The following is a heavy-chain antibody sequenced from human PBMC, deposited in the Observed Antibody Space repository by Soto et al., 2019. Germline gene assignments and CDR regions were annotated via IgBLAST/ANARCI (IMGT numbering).Heavy chain of an antibody. J-gene: IGHJ5*02. D-gene: IGHD3-10*01. CDR1: GGSISSGGYY. CDR2: IYYSGST. CDR3: AASTWFGELWFDP. V-gene: IGHV4-31*03. Sequence: PSETLSLTCTVSGGSISSGGYYWSWIRQHPGKGLEWIGYIYYSGSTYYNPSLKSRVTISVDTSKNQFSLKLSSVTAADTAVYYCAASTWFGELWFDPWGQGTLVTVSS.